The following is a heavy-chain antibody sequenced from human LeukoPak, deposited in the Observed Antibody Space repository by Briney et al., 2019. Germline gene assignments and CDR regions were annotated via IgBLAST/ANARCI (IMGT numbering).Heavy chain of an antibody. CDR3: AKGTMIVRVHYFDY. J-gene: IGHJ4*02. Sequence: GGSLRLSCAASGFTFSSYSMNWVRQAPGRGLEWVSGISTVGTRYYADSVKGRFTISRDNSKNTLYLQMNSLRAEDTAVYYCAKGTMIVRVHYFDYWGQGTLVTVSS. CDR1: GFTFSSYS. V-gene: IGHV3-23*01. CDR2: ISTVGTR. D-gene: IGHD3-22*01.